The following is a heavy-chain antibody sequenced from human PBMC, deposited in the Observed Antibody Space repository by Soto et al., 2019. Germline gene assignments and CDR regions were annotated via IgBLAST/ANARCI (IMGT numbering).Heavy chain of an antibody. V-gene: IGHV1-24*01. CDR3: ATRVGYYGAGSDSVFDY. Sequence: QVQLVQSGAEVKKPGASVKVSCKVSGYTLTELSMHWVRQAPGKGLEWMGGFDPEDGETIYAQKFQGRVTMTEATTTDTAEMELSSLRSEDTAVYYCATRVGYYGAGSDSVFDYWGQGTLVTVSS. CDR2: FDPEDGET. J-gene: IGHJ4*02. D-gene: IGHD3-10*01. CDR1: GYTLTELS.